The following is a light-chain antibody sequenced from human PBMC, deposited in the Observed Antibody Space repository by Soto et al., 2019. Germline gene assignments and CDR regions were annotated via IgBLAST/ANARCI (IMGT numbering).Light chain of an antibody. CDR2: EVS. V-gene: IGLV2-8*01. J-gene: IGLJ2*01. Sequence: QSVLTQPPSASGSPGQSVTISCTGTSSDVGGYNYVSWYQQHPGKAPKLMISEVSKRPSGVPDRFSGSKSGNTASLTVSGLQAEDGADYYCSSFAGNNNLVFGGGTQLTVL. CDR1: SSDVGGYNY. CDR3: SSFAGNNNLV.